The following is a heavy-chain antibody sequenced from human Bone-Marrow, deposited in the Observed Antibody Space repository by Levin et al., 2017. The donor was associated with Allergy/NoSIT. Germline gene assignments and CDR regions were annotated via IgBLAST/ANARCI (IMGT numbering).Heavy chain of an antibody. V-gene: IGHV4-61*02. CDR2: IYTFGNT. J-gene: IGHJ4*02. D-gene: IGHD2-15*01. CDR1: GGSIRSGDYY. Sequence: SQTLSLTCTVSGGSIRSGDYYWSWIRQPAGKALEWIGRIYTFGNTNYNPSLKSRVTISIDTSKNQFYLKLSSLTAADTAVYYCARDYCSGDICFSAAFDFWGQGTLVTVSS. CDR3: ARDYCSGDICFSAAFDF.